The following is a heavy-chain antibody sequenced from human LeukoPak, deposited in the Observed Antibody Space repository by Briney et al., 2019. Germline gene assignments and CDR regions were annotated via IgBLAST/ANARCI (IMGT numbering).Heavy chain of an antibody. D-gene: IGHD2-15*01. J-gene: IGHJ4*02. Sequence: PGGSLRLSCAASGFTFSGYWMTWVRQAPGQGLEWVANIKHDGSEKYYVDSVKGRFTISRDKAKNSLFLQINSLRAEDTAVYYCARGRYCSGGSCHYFDYWGQGTLVTVSS. V-gene: IGHV3-7*01. CDR2: IKHDGSEK. CDR3: ARGRYCSGGSCHYFDY. CDR1: GFTFSGYW.